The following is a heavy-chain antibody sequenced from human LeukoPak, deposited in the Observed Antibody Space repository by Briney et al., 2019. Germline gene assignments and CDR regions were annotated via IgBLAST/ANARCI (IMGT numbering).Heavy chain of an antibody. V-gene: IGHV3-23*01. D-gene: IGHD4/OR15-4a*01. J-gene: IGHJ3*01. CDR1: GFAFSSDA. Sequence: PGGSLRLSCAASGFAFSSDAMTWVRQTPGKGLEWVSTIDISGDRRNYADSVKGQFTISRDNSRNTLYLQVNSLRVEDTAIYYFTKDVSNFIGASDAWGQGTLVTVSS. CDR3: TKDVSNFIGASDA. CDR2: IDISGDRR.